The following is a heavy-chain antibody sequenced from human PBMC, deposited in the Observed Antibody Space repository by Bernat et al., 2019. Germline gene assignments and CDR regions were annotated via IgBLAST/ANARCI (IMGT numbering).Heavy chain of an antibody. J-gene: IGHJ6*02. CDR3: ARDSYSSSWYISYYYYGMDV. D-gene: IGHD6-13*01. V-gene: IGHV3-21*01. CDR1: GFTFSSYS. CDR2: ISSSSSYI. Sequence: EVQLVESGGGLVKPGGSLRLSCAASGFTFSSYSMNWVRQAPGKGLEWVSSISSSSSYIYYADSVKGRFTISRDNAKNSLYLQMNSLRAEDTAVYYCARDSYSSSWYISYYYYGMDVWGQGTTVTVSS.